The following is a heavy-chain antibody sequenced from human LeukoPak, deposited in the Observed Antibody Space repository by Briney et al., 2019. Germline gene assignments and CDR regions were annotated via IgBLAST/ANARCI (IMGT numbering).Heavy chain of an antibody. CDR1: GGSISSYY. V-gene: IGHV4-4*07. J-gene: IGHJ2*01. D-gene: IGHD4-17*01. CDR3: ARDRTAVTTYYWYFDL. Sequence: SETLSLTCTVSGGSISSYYWSWIRQPAGKGLEWIGLIYTSGSTNYNPSLKSRVTISVDTSKNQFSLKLSSVTAADTAVYYCARDRTAVTTYYWYFDLWGRGTLVTVSS. CDR2: IYTSGST.